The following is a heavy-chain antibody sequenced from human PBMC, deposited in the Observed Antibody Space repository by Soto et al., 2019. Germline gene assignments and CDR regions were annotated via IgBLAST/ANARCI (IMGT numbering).Heavy chain of an antibody. D-gene: IGHD3-10*01. Sequence: SETLSLTCTVSGGSISSYYWSWIRQPPGKGLEWIGYIYYSGSTNYNPSLKSRVTISVDTSKNQFSLKLSSVTAADTAVYYCARGGEGVYYYYYGMDVWGQGTTVTVSS. V-gene: IGHV4-59*01. CDR3: ARGGEGVYYYYYGMDV. CDR1: GGSISSYY. J-gene: IGHJ6*02. CDR2: IYYSGST.